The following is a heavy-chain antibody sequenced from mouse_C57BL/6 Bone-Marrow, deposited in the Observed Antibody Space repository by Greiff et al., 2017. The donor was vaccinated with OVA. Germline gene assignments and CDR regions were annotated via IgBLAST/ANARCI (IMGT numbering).Heavy chain of an antibody. D-gene: IGHD3-3*01. V-gene: IGHV2-5*01. CDR2: IWRGGST. J-gene: IGHJ2*01. CDR1: GFSLTSYG. CDR3: AKGTLWDGLYYFDY. Sequence: VQLQQSGPGLVQPSQSLSITCTVSGFSLTSYGVHWVRQSPGKGLEWLGVIWRGGSTDYNAAFMSRLSITKDNSKSQVFFKMNSLQADDTAIYYCAKGTLWDGLYYFDYWGQGTTLTVSS.